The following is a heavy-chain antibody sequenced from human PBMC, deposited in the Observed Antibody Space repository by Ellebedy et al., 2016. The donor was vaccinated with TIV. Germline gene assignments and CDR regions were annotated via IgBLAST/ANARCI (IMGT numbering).Heavy chain of an antibody. D-gene: IGHD3-16*01. V-gene: IGHV3-33*01. Sequence: GESLKISXAASGFTFSRYGMRWVRQAPGKGLEWVAVIWHDGNTKNYADSVKGRFTISRDNSKNMLNLQMNSLRAEDSAVYYCARDPAQEDFGAIDYWGQGTLVTVSS. CDR3: ARDPAQEDFGAIDY. CDR1: GFTFSRYG. J-gene: IGHJ4*02. CDR2: IWHDGNTK.